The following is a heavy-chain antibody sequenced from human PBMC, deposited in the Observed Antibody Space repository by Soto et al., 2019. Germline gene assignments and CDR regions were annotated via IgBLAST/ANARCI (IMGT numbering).Heavy chain of an antibody. J-gene: IGHJ4*02. CDR1: GFTFSTYA. CDR3: AKESHVGVVVPGAL. CDR2: ISGSGGDT. Sequence: HPGGSLRLSCAASGFTFSTYAMSWVRQAPGKGLEWVSAISGSGGDTYYADSVKGRFTISRDNSKNTLYLQMKSLRAEDTAVYYCAKESHVGVVVPGALWGQGTLVTVSS. V-gene: IGHV3-23*01. D-gene: IGHD2-2*01.